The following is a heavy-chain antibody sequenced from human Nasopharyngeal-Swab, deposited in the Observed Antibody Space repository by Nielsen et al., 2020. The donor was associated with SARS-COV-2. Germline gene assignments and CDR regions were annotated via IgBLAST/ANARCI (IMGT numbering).Heavy chain of an antibody. D-gene: IGHD6-19*01. CDR1: GGSISSYY. CDR3: ARSPRSYSSGWYYAFDI. J-gene: IGHJ3*02. Sequence: SETLSLTCTVSGGSISSYYWSWIRQPPGKGLEWIGYIYYSGSTNYNPSLKSRVTISVDTSKNQFSLKLSSVTAADTAVHYCARSPRSYSSGWYYAFDIWGQGTMVTVSS. V-gene: IGHV4-59*01. CDR2: IYYSGST.